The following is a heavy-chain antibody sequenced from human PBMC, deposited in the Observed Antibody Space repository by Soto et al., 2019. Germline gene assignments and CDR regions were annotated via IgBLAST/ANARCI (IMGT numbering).Heavy chain of an antibody. V-gene: IGHV4-34*01. CDR3: ARVGRIAAASGYYYYGMDV. CDR1: GGSFSGYY. Sequence: LSLTCAVYGGSFSGYYWSWFRQPPGKGLEWIGEINHSGSTNYNRSLKSRVTISVDPSKNQFSLKLSSVTAADTAVYYCARVGRIAAASGYYYYGMDVWGQGTTVTVSS. D-gene: IGHD6-13*01. J-gene: IGHJ6*02. CDR2: INHSGST.